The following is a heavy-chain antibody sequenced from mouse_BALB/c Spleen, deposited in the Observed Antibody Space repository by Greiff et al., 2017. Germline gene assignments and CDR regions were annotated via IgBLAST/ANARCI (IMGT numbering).Heavy chain of an antibody. CDR1: GFTFTDYY. D-gene: IGHD1-1*01. CDR2: IRNKANGYTT. Sequence: EVNLVESGGGLVQPGGSLRLSCATSGFTFTDYYMSWVRQPPGKALEWLGFIRNKANGYTTEYSASVKGRFTISRDNSQSILYLQMNTLRAEDSATYYCAREGPYYYGSRGGFAYWGQGTLVTVSA. V-gene: IGHV7-3*02. CDR3: AREGPYYYGSRGGFAY. J-gene: IGHJ3*01.